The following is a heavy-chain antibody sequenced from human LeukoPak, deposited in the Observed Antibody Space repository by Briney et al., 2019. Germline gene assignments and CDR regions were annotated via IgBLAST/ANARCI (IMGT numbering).Heavy chain of an antibody. CDR2: ITSNGGST. Sequence: PGGSLRLSCSASGFTFSTNSMHWVRQAPGKGLEFVSAITSNGGSTYYADSVKGRFTISRDNSKNTLYLQVSSLRAEDTAVYYCAKDRDTEQPLLLSYFDYWGQGTLVTVSS. CDR3: AKDRDTEQPLLLSYFDY. CDR1: GFTFSTNS. D-gene: IGHD2/OR15-2a*01. J-gene: IGHJ4*02. V-gene: IGHV3-64*04.